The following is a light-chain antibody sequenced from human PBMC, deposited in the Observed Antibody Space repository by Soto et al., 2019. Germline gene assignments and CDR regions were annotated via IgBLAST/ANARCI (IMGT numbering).Light chain of an antibody. Sequence: QSALTQPASVSGSPGQSIAISCTGTSSDVGSYNSVSWYQQFPGKAPKLMIHDVNNRPSGISDRFSGSKSGNTASLTISGIQPVDEADSYCRSCTSRTSYVFGTGTKVT. CDR3: RSCTSRTSYV. J-gene: IGLJ1*01. V-gene: IGLV2-14*03. CDR2: DVN. CDR1: SSDVGSYNS.